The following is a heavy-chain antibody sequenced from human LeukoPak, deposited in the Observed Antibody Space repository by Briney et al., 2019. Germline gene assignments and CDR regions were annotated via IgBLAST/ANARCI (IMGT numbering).Heavy chain of an antibody. CDR2: VYPADSDS. Sequence: GESLKISCKGSGYSFTDYWIAWVRQMPGKGLEWMGFVYPADSDSRYSPSFHGQVTISADKSISTAYLQWNSQKASDTAIYYCARHSPGWMVRPYCFDSWGQGTLVTVSS. J-gene: IGHJ4*02. V-gene: IGHV5-51*01. CDR3: ARHSPGWMVRPYCFDS. D-gene: IGHD3-10*01. CDR1: GYSFTDYW.